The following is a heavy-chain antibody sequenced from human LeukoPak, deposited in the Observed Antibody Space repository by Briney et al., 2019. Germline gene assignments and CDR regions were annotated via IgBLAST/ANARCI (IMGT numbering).Heavy chain of an antibody. CDR3: ARGGIAVAGTAFDI. V-gene: IGHV3-66*01. CDR2: IYSGGST. D-gene: IGHD6-19*01. J-gene: IGHJ3*02. CDR1: GFTVSSNY. Sequence: GGSLRLSCAASGFTVSSNYMSWVRQAPGKGLEWVSVIYSGGSTYYADSVKGRFTISRDNSKNTLYLQMNSLRAEDTAVYYCARGGIAVAGTAFDIWEPRDNGHRLF.